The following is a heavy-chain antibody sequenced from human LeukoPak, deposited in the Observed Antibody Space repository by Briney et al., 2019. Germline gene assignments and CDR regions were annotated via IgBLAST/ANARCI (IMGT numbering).Heavy chain of an antibody. Sequence: GSLRLSCAASGFTFSNYAIHWVRQAPGKGLEWVAVISYNGNNKYYADSVKGRFTISRDNAKNSLYLQMNSLRAEDTAAYYCARGLCGGDCYSDWGQGTLVTVSS. V-gene: IGHV3-30-3*01. J-gene: IGHJ4*02. CDR3: ARGLCGGDCYSD. CDR2: ISYNGNNK. CDR1: GFTFSNYA. D-gene: IGHD2-21*02.